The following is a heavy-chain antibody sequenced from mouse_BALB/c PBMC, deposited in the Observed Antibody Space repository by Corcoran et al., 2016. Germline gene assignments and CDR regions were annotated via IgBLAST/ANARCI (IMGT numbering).Heavy chain of an antibody. Sequence: QIQLVQSGPELKKPGETVKISCKASGYTFTNYGMNWVKQTPGKGLKWMGWINTYTGEPTYADDFKGRFAFSLATSASTAYLQINNLKNEDTATYFCAIYPSWFAYCGEGTLVTVSA. J-gene: IGHJ3*01. CDR1: GYTFTNYG. V-gene: IGHV9-3-1*01. CDR3: AIYPSWFAY. CDR2: INTYTGEP.